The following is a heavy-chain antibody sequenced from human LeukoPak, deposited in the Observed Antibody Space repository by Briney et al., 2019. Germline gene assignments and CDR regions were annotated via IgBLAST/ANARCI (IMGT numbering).Heavy chain of an antibody. J-gene: IGHJ4*02. CDR1: GGTFSSYA. V-gene: IGHV1-69*01. D-gene: IGHD6-19*01. CDR2: IIPIFGTA. CDR3: ARGRPRIAVAGTRLFFDY. Sequence: ASVKVSCKASGGTFSSYAISWVRQAPGQGLEWMGGIIPIFGTANYAQKFQGRVTITADGSTSTAYMELSSLRSEDTAVYYCARGRPRIAVAGTRLFFDYWGQGTLVTVSS.